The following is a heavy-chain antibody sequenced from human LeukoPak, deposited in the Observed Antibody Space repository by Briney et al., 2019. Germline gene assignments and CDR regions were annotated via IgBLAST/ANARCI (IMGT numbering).Heavy chain of an antibody. CDR2: INPNSGAT. CDR3: ARSGITTIPNFAY. Sequence: GASVKVSCKASGYTFTDYYIHWVRQAPGQGLESMAWINPNSGATNNAQKFQGRATVSRVTSISTAYMELSELRSDDTAVYYCARSGITTIPNFAYWGQGTLVTVSS. D-gene: IGHD5-12*01. J-gene: IGHJ4*02. V-gene: IGHV1-2*02. CDR1: GYTFTDYY.